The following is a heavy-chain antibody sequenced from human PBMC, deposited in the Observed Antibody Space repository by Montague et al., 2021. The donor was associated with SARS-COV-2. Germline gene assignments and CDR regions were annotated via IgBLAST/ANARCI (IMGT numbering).Heavy chain of an antibody. V-gene: IGHV3-30-3*01. D-gene: IGHD4-17*01. Sequence: SLRLSCAASGFTFSIYAMHWVRQAPGKGLEWVAVVSYDGINKYYADSVKGRFTISRDNSKNTLFLQMNSLRAEDTAFYCCARGRGRDYGDSFDYWGQGTLVTVSS. J-gene: IGHJ4*02. CDR2: VSYDGINK. CDR3: ARGRGRDYGDSFDY. CDR1: GFTFSIYA.